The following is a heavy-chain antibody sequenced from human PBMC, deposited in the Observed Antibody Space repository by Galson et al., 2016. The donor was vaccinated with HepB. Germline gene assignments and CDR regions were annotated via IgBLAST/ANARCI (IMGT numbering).Heavy chain of an antibody. D-gene: IGHD3/OR15-3a*01. CDR2: IYNDGKT. V-gene: IGHV3-53*01. CDR3: ARGHCANDFCYNNPDY. CDR1: GFTVSSNY. J-gene: IGHJ4*02. Sequence: SLRLSCAGSGFTVSSNYMSWVRQAPGKGLEWVSVIYNDGKTFYADSVKGRFTISREISSNMVYLQMNRLRAEDSAVYHCARGHCANDFCYNNPDYWGQGTLVTVSS.